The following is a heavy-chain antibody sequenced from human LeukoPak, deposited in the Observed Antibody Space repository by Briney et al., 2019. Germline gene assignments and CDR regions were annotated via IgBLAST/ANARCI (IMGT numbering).Heavy chain of an antibody. D-gene: IGHD3-10*01. CDR3: ARGQDYYGSGSIDY. J-gene: IGHJ4*02. V-gene: IGHV4-30-4*01. CDR1: GGSISSGDYY. Sequence: SETLSLTCTVSGGSISSGDYYWSWIRQPPGKGLECIGYIYYSGSTYYNPSLKSRVTISVDTSKNQFSLKLSSVTAADTAVYYCARGQDYYGSGSIDYWGQGTLVTVSS. CDR2: IYYSGST.